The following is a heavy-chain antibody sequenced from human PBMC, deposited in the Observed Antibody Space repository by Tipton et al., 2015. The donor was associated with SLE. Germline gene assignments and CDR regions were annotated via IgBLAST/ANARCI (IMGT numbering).Heavy chain of an antibody. Sequence: TLSLTCTVSGDSISSSSYYWGWIRQPPGKGLEWIGHIYYGGTIYYNPSLKSRVTMSIDTSKNQFSLKLSSVTDVDTAVYYCARTAGRSVKLWYFDLWGRGTLVTVSS. CDR2: IYYGGTI. CDR3: ARTAGRSVKLWYFDL. J-gene: IGHJ2*01. V-gene: IGHV4-39*07. D-gene: IGHD5-18*01. CDR1: GDSISSSSYY.